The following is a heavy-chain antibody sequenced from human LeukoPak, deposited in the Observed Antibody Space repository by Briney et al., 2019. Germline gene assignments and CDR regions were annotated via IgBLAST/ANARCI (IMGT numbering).Heavy chain of an antibody. CDR3: ARDLIAVAGKDD. J-gene: IGHJ4*02. CDR2: ISPNSGST. CDR1: GYTFTCYY. D-gene: IGHD6-19*01. Sequence: ASVKVSCKASGYTFTCYYMHWERQAPGQGLERMGLISPNSGSTNYAQKFQGRVTMTRDTSISTAYMELSRLRSDDTAVYYCARDLIAVAGKDDWGQGTLVTVSS. V-gene: IGHV1-2*02.